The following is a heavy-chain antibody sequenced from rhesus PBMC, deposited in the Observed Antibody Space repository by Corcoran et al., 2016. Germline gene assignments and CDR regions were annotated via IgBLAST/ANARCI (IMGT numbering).Heavy chain of an antibody. CDR2: IYWDDDK. V-gene: IGHV2-174*01. J-gene: IGHJ4*01. CDR3: ARSSWPYY. CDR1: GLSISPSGMG. D-gene: IGHD6-13*01. Sequence: QVTLKESGPALVKPTQTLTLTCTFSGLSISPSGMGVDWLRQPPGKALEWLALIYWDDDKYYSTSLKSRLTISKDTSKNQVVLTMTNMDPVDTATYYCARSSWPYYWGQGVLVTVSS.